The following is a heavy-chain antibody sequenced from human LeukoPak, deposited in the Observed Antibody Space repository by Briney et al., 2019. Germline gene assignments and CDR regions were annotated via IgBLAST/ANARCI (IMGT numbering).Heavy chain of an antibody. Sequence: ASVKVSCKASGYTFTGYYMHWVRQAPGQGLEWMGIINPSGGSTSYAQEFQGRVTMTRDTSTSTVYMELSSLRSEDTAVYYCARDDYGDYAFDYWGQGTLVTVSS. CDR1: GYTFTGYY. V-gene: IGHV1-46*01. J-gene: IGHJ4*02. D-gene: IGHD4-17*01. CDR3: ARDDYGDYAFDY. CDR2: INPSGGST.